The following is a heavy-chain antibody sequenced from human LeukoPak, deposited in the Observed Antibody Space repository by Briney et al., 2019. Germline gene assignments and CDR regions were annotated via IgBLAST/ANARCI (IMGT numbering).Heavy chain of an antibody. CDR3: ARGKTSQNIVTRKTYNWFDP. J-gene: IGHJ5*02. CDR1: GFTYSRCG. Sequence: GGSLRLSCAASGFTYSRCGMHWVRQAPGKGLEWVSSISSSSNYIYYADSVRGRFTISRDNAKNSLYLQMKSLRAEDTAVYYCARGKTSQNIVTRKTYNWFDPWGQGTLVTVSS. D-gene: IGHD2/OR15-2a*01. CDR2: ISSSSNYI. V-gene: IGHV3-21*01.